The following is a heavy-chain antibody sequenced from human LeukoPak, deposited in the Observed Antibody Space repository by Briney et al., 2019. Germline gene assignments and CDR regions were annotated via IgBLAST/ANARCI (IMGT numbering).Heavy chain of an antibody. CDR1: GFTFSSYA. CDR3: AREGQVGYGMDV. J-gene: IGHJ6*02. V-gene: IGHV3-30-3*01. Sequence: QPGGSLRLSCAASGFTFSSYAMHWVRQAPGKGLEWVAVISYDGSNKYYADSVKGRFTISRDNSKNTLYLQMNSLRAEDTAVYYCAREGQVGYGMDVWGQGTTVTVSS. CDR2: ISYDGSNK.